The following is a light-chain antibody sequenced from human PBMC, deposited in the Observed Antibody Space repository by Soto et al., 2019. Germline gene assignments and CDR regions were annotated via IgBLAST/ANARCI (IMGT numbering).Light chain of an antibody. CDR3: QQYGTSPWT. V-gene: IGKV3-20*01. Sequence: EIVLTQSPGTLSSSPGDRATLSCRASQSVNSNFLAWYQKKPGQAPRLLIYGASSRATGIPDTFSGSGSGTDFTLTISRLEPGDFAVYFCQQYGTSPWTFGQGTKVEIK. CDR1: QSVNSNF. J-gene: IGKJ1*01. CDR2: GAS.